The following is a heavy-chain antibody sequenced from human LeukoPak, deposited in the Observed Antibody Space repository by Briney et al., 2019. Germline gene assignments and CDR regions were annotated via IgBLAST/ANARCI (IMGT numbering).Heavy chain of an antibody. CDR3: ARGDGDEGPDAFDI. D-gene: IGHD4-17*01. Sequence: KPSETLSLTCTVSGGSISSSSYYWGWIRQPPGKGLEWIGSFYYSGSTYYHPSLQSRVSISVDTSKNQFSLKLSSVTAADTAVYYCARGDGDEGPDAFDIWGQGTMVTVSS. CDR1: GGSISSSSYY. CDR2: FYYSGST. V-gene: IGHV4-39*07. J-gene: IGHJ3*02.